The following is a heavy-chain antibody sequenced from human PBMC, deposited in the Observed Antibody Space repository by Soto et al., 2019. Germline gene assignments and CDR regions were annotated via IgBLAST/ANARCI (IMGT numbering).Heavy chain of an antibody. D-gene: IGHD4-17*01. J-gene: IGHJ3*02. CDR1: GGTFSSYA. Sequence: PSVKVSCKASGGTFSSYAISWVRQAPGQGLEWMGGIIPIFGTANYAQKFQGRVTITADKSTSTAYMELSSLRSEDTAVYYCARPTVVTHGAFDIWGQGTMVTVSS. V-gene: IGHV1-69*06. CDR2: IIPIFGTA. CDR3: ARPTVVTHGAFDI.